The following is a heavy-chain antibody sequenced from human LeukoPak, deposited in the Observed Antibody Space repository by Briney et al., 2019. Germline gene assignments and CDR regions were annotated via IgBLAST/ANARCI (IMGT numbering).Heavy chain of an antibody. D-gene: IGHD1-26*01. CDR1: GGSISSYY. CDR3: ARDRGLGSPTYMDV. V-gene: IGHV4-4*07. CDR2: IYTSGST. Sequence: PSETLSLTCTASGGSISSYYWSWIRQPAGKGLEWIGRIYTSGSTNYNPSLKSRVTMSVDTSKNQFSLKLSSVTAADTAVYYCARDRGLGSPTYMDVWGKGTTVTVSS. J-gene: IGHJ6*03.